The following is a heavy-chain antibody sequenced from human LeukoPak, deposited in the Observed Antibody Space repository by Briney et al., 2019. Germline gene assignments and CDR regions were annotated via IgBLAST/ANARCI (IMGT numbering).Heavy chain of an antibody. D-gene: IGHD3-9*01. CDR1: GYTFTGYY. J-gene: IGHJ6*04. CDR3: SNSDILTGYYPDV. Sequence: ASVKVSCKAYGYTFTGYYMHWVRPAPGKGLKWMERINPNSGGTNYAQKFQGSVTMTRDTSISIAYMELSRLRSDDTAVYYCSNSDILTGYYPDVWGKGTTVTVSS. CDR2: INPNSGGT. V-gene: IGHV1-2*06.